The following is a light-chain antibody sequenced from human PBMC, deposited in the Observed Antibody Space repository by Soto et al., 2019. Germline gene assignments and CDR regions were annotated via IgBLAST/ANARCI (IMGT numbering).Light chain of an antibody. CDR1: QSIYSN. CDR3: QQYSKWPLT. CDR2: AAS. Sequence: EIVMTQSPATLSVSPGERATLSCRASQSIYSNLAWYQQKPGQSPRLLIYAASTRATGIPARFSGSGSGTDFTLTIGSLQSEDFALYYCQQYSKWPLTFGGGTKVEIK. J-gene: IGKJ4*01. V-gene: IGKV3-15*01.